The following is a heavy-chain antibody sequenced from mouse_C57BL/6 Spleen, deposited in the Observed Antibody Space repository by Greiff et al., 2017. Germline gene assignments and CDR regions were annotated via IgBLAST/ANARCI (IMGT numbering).Heavy chain of an antibody. CDR3: TREAYYGSSYYYAMDY. J-gene: IGHJ4*01. Sequence: EVKLVESGEGLVKPGGSLKLSCAASGFTFSSYAMSWVRQTPEKRLAWVAYISSGGGYIYYADTVKGRFTISRDNARNTLYLQMSSLKSEDTAMYYCTREAYYGSSYYYAMDYWGQGTSVTVSS. V-gene: IGHV5-9-1*02. D-gene: IGHD1-1*01. CDR2: ISSGGGYI. CDR1: GFTFSSYA.